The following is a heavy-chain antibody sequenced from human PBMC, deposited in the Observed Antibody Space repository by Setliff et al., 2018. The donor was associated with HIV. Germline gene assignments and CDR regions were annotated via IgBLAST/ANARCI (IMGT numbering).Heavy chain of an antibody. Sequence: ASVKVSCKASGYTFTTYAINWVRQAPEQGLEDMGWISTYNGHTSYARKFQGRVTMTTDTSTNTAYMELRTLRSDDTAVYYCARGDYYDSGSYSPGGDVFDIWGQGTTVTVAS. CDR1: GYTFTTYA. D-gene: IGHD3-22*01. V-gene: IGHV1-18*01. CDR2: ISTYNGHT. J-gene: IGHJ3*02. CDR3: ARGDYYDSGSYSPGGDVFDI.